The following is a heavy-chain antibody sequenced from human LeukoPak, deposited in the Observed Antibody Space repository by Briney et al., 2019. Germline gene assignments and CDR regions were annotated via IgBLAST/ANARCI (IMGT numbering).Heavy chain of an antibody. CDR1: GGSVSSGSYY. Sequence: SETLSLTCTVSGGSVSSGSYYWSWIRQPPGKGLEWIGYIYYGGSTNYNPSLKSRVTISVDTSKNQFSLKLSSVTAADTAVYYCASPARGGGDSSFDYWGQGTLVTVSS. CDR2: IYYGGST. V-gene: IGHV4-61*01. CDR3: ASPARGGGDSSFDY. D-gene: IGHD2-21*02. J-gene: IGHJ4*02.